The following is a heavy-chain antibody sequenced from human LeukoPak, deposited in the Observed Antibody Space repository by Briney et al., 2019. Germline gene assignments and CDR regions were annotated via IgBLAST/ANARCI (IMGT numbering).Heavy chain of an antibody. CDR3: ARAAYYDYVWGSYRYASPLDY. D-gene: IGHD3-16*02. CDR2: CSAYNGNT. CDR1: GYTFTSYG. Sequence: ASVKVSCKASGYTFTSYGISWVRQAPGQGLEWMGWCSAYNGNTNYAQKLQDRLTITTDTSTSTAYMELRSLRSDDTAVYYCARAAYYDYVWGSYRYASPLDYWGQGTLVTVSS. V-gene: IGHV1-18*01. J-gene: IGHJ4*02.